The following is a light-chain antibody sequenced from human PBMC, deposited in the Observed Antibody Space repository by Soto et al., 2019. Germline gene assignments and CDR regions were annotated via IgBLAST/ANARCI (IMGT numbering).Light chain of an antibody. CDR3: QQYDSIPFT. Sequence: DIQMTPSPSSLSASVVYIVTITCQASQDISKYLNWYQQKPGKAPKLLIYDASNLEAGVPSRFSGTGSGTFYTLTISSLHPDDFAAYHCQQYDSIPFTFGPGTTVDIK. J-gene: IGKJ3*01. CDR1: QDISKY. V-gene: IGKV1-33*01. CDR2: DAS.